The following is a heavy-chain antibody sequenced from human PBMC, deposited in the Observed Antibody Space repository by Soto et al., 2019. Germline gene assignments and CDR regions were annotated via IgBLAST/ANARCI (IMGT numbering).Heavy chain of an antibody. J-gene: IGHJ6*02. Sequence: ASVKVSCKASGYTFTGYYMHWVRQAPGQGLEWMGWINPNSGGTNYAQKFQGRVTMTRDTSISTAYMELSRLSSDDTAVYYCAIDPCMVRGVIYGMDVWGQGTTVTVSS. CDR1: GYTFTGYY. CDR3: AIDPCMVRGVIYGMDV. D-gene: IGHD3-10*01. V-gene: IGHV1-2*02. CDR2: INPNSGGT.